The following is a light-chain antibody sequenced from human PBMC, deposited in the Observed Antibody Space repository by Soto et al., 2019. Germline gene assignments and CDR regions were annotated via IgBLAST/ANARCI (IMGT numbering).Light chain of an antibody. V-gene: IGKV1-5*03. Sequence: DIQMTQSPTTLSASVGDRVTITCRASPSLNSWLAWSQKKPGKAPKLLIHKASSLGSGVTSRFSGSGSGTEFTLTISNLQPDDFATYYCQQYNTYPHTFGGGPNVVIK. CDR1: PSLNSW. J-gene: IGKJ4*01. CDR3: QQYNTYPHT. CDR2: KAS.